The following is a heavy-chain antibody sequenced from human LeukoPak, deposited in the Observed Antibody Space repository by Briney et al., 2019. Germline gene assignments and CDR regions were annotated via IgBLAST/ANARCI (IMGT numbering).Heavy chain of an antibody. Sequence: PGGSLRLSCAASGFXFSSYWMXXXXXXXXXXXXXXANIKQDGSEKYYVDSVXGRFTXXXXXXXXXXYXQMNSLRAEDTAVYYCAREXPSTTASYYFDYWGQGTLVTVSS. V-gene: IGHV3-7*01. J-gene: IGHJ4*02. CDR1: GFXFSSYW. CDR2: IKQDGSEK. D-gene: IGHD1-1*01. CDR3: AREXPSTTASYYFDY.